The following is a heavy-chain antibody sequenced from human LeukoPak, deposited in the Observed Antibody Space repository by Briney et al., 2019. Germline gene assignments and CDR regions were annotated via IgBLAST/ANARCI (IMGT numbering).Heavy chain of an antibody. CDR3: ANRHSSGYYSPFDY. CDR2: IIPIFGTA. V-gene: IGHV1-69*13. J-gene: IGHJ4*02. D-gene: IGHD3-22*01. Sequence: ASVKVSCKASGGTFSSYAISWVRQAPGQGLEWMGGIIPIFGTANYAQKFQGRVTITADESTSTAYMELSGLRSEDTAVYYCANRHSSGYYSPFDYWGQGTLVTVSS. CDR1: GGTFSSYA.